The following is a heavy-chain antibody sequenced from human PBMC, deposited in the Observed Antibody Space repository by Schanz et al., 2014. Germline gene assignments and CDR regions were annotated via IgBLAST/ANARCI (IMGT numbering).Heavy chain of an antibody. J-gene: IGHJ5*02. CDR1: GASISSSNW. V-gene: IGHV4-4*02. CDR2: IYHSGNT. CDR3: ARGRQPDGITVAARGFDP. D-gene: IGHD6-19*01. Sequence: QVQLQASGPGLVKPSGTLSLSCAVSGASISSSNWWSWVRQPPGKGLEWIGEIYHSGNTNYNASLKSRVTISVDTSRSQFSIKLSSVTAADTAVYYCARGRQPDGITVAARGFDPWGQGTLVTVSS.